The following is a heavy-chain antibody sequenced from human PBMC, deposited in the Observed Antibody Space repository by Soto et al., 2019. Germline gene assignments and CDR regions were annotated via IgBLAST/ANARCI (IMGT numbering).Heavy chain of an antibody. CDR1: GGSFSRYA. D-gene: IGHD5-12*01. V-gene: IGHV1-69*01. CDR2: IIPMFGAP. J-gene: IGHJ6*02. CDR3: ARRDGYNSDHYYGMDV. Sequence: QVQLVQSGAEVKKPGSSVKLSCKASGGSFSRYAVSWVRQAPGQGLEWMGGIIPMFGAPNYAQKFQGRVTITADESTRTVYMKLSSLRSEDTAVYYCARRDGYNSDHYYGMDVWGLGTTVTVSS.